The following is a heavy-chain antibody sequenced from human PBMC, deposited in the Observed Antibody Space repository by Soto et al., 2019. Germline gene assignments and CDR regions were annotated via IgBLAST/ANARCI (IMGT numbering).Heavy chain of an antibody. Sequence: GGSLRLSCAASGFTFSSYAMHWVRQAPGKGLEYVSAISSNGGSTYYANSVKGRFTISRDNSKNTSYLQMGSLRAEDMAVYYCARDVGYDFWSGYYPYYYYYYMDVWGKGTTVTVSS. CDR2: ISSNGGST. CDR3: ARDVGYDFWSGYYPYYYYYYMDV. D-gene: IGHD3-3*01. J-gene: IGHJ6*03. V-gene: IGHV3-64*01. CDR1: GFTFSSYA.